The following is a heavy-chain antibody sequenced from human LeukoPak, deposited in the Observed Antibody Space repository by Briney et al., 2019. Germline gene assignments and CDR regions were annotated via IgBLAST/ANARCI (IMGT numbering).Heavy chain of an antibody. J-gene: IGHJ4*02. CDR1: GYSISSRYY. CDR3: ARLDDSSGYPMNY. Sequence: PSETLSLTCAVSGYSISSRYYWGWIRQPPGKGLEWIGSIYHSGSTYYNPSLKSRVTISVDTSKNQFSLKLSSVTAADTAVYYCARLDDSSGYPMNYWGQGTLVTVSS. D-gene: IGHD3-22*01. V-gene: IGHV4-38-2*01. CDR2: IYHSGST.